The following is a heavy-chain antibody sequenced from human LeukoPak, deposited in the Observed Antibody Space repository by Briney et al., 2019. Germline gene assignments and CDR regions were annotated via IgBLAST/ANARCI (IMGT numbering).Heavy chain of an antibody. V-gene: IGHV3-30-3*01. Sequence: PGRSLRLSCAASGFTFSSYAMHWVRQAPGKGLEWVAVISYDGSNKYYADSVKGRFTISRDNSKNTLYLQINSLRAEDTAVYYCARESGEYSSSLKESSWYPIYHYWGQGTLVTVSS. J-gene: IGHJ4*02. CDR1: GFTFSSYA. CDR3: ARESGEYSSSLKESSWYPIYHY. CDR2: ISYDGSNK. D-gene: IGHD6-13*01.